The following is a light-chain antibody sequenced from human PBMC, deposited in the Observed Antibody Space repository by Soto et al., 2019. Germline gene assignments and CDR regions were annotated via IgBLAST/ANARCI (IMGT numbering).Light chain of an antibody. Sequence: EVVLTQSPVTLSLSPGERATLSCRARQSFRRLLAWYQQKPGQAPRLLIYDAYNRATGIPPRFSGSGSGTDFTLTISSLEPEDAAVYYCQQRHMWPITFGQGTRLEIK. J-gene: IGKJ5*01. CDR1: QSFRRL. V-gene: IGKV3-11*01. CDR3: QQRHMWPIT. CDR2: DAY.